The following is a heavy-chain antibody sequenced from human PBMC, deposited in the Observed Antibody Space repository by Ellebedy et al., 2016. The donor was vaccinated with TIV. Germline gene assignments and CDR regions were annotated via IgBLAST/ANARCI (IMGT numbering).Heavy chain of an antibody. CDR2: ISNSGST. Sequence: SETLSLTCTVSGGSISNYYWSWIRQPPGEGLEWIGYISNSGSTNTNPSLKSRVITSIDTSKNQFSLRLTSVTAADTAVYYCARSGGVWYFDFWGRGALVTVSS. J-gene: IGHJ2*01. D-gene: IGHD3-10*01. CDR3: ARSGGVWYFDF. V-gene: IGHV4-59*01. CDR1: GGSISNYY.